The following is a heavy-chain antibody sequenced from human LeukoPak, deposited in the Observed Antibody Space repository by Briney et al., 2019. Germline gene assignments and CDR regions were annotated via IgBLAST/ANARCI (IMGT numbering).Heavy chain of an antibody. J-gene: IGHJ4*02. V-gene: IGHV3-23*01. CDR1: GFTFSSYA. Sequence: PGGSLRLSCAASGFTFSSYAMSWVRQAPGKGLEWVSAISGSGGSTYYADSVKGRLTISRDNSKNTLYLQMNSLRAEDTAVYYCAKDPWIVVVPAAMSGIFDYWGQGTLVTVSS. CDR3: AKDPWIVVVPAAMSGIFDY. CDR2: ISGSGGST. D-gene: IGHD2-2*01.